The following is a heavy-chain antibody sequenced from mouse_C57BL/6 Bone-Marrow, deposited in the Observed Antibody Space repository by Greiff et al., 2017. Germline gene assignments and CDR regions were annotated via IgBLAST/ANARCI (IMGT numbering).Heavy chain of an antibody. J-gene: IGHJ3*01. CDR1: GFTFSDYY. CDR2: ISNGGGST. V-gene: IGHV5-12*01. Sequence: DVHLVESGGGLVQPGGSLKLSCAASGFTFSDYYMYWVRQTPEKRLEWVAYISNGGGSTYYPDTVKGRFTISRDNAKNTLYLQMSRLKSEDTAMYYCARHEIYYGFAYWGQGTLVTVSA. D-gene: IGHD2-1*01. CDR3: ARHEIYYGFAY.